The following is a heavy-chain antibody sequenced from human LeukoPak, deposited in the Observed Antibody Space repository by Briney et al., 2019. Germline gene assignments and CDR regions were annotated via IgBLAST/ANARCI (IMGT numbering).Heavy chain of an antibody. Sequence: GGSLRLSCAASGFTFSEYYMGWIRQAPGKGLEWVSYISSSGNTIYYADSVKGRFTISRDSRKNSLYLQMNSLRAEDTAVYYCARGRGYFYGAGMDVWGKGTTVTISS. J-gene: IGHJ6*04. CDR1: GFTFSEYY. CDR3: ARGRGYFYGAGMDV. CDR2: ISSSGNTI. D-gene: IGHD2/OR15-2a*01. V-gene: IGHV3-11*01.